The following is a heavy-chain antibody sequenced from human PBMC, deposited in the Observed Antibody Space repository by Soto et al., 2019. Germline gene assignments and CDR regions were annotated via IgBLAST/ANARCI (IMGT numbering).Heavy chain of an antibody. V-gene: IGHV1-69*06. D-gene: IGHD2-8*01. CDR3: ARGIQYCINGVCYAFDI. CDR2: IIPIFGTA. Sequence: QVQLVQSGAEVKKPGSSVKVSCKASGGTFSSYAISWVRQAPGQGLEWMGGIIPIFGTANYAQKVQGRVTITADKSTSTAYMELSSLRSEDTAVYYCARGIQYCINGVCYAFDICGQGQMVTVSS. J-gene: IGHJ3*02. CDR1: GGTFSSYA.